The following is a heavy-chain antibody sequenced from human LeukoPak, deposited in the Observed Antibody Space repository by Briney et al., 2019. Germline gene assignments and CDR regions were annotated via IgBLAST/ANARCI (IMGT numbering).Heavy chain of an antibody. Sequence: GGSLRLSCAASGFTVSSNYMSWVRQAPGKGPEWVSVIYSGGSTYYADSVKGRFTISRDNSKNTLYLQMNSLRAEDTAVYYCAKASHIVLMVYATNGPYFDYWGQGTLVTVSS. J-gene: IGHJ4*02. CDR2: IYSGGST. V-gene: IGHV3-66*01. CDR1: GFTVSSNY. D-gene: IGHD2-8*01. CDR3: AKASHIVLMVYATNGPYFDY.